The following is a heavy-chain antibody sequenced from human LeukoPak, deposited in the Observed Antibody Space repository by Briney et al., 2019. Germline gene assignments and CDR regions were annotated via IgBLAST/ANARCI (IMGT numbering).Heavy chain of an antibody. Sequence: GGSLRLSCAASGFTFSSYAMHWVRQAPGKGLEWVAVISYDGSNKYYADSVEGRFTISRDNSKNTLYLQMNSLRAEDTAVYYCARELYEGYYFDYWGQGTLVTVSS. CDR2: ISYDGSNK. CDR1: GFTFSSYA. D-gene: IGHD2-8*01. CDR3: ARELYEGYYFDY. J-gene: IGHJ4*02. V-gene: IGHV3-30-3*01.